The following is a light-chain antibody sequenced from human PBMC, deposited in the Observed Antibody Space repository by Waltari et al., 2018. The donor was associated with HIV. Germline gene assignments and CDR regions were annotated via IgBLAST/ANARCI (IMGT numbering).Light chain of an antibody. CDR1: SSAVGGYHY. V-gene: IGLV2-11*01. CDR3: CSYAGSYTYV. CDR2: DVN. J-gene: IGLJ1*01. Sequence: QSALTQPRSVSGSPGQSVTLSCTATSSAVGGYHYVSWSQQHPGKAPKLMIYDVNKRPSGVPDRFSGSKSGNTASLTISGLQAEDEADYYCCSYAGSYTYVFGTETKVTVL.